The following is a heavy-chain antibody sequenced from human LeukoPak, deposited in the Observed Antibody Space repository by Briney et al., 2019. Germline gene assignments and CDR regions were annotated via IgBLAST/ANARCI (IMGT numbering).Heavy chain of an antibody. V-gene: IGHV3-23*01. D-gene: IGHD6-19*01. Sequence: GGSLRLSCAASGFTFSSYAMSWVRQAPGKGLEWVSAISGSGGSTYYADSVKGRFTISRDNSKNTLYLQMNSLGAEDTAVYYCAKDSVAGTGGFDYWGQGTLVTVSS. J-gene: IGHJ4*02. CDR2: ISGSGGST. CDR3: AKDSVAGTGGFDY. CDR1: GFTFSSYA.